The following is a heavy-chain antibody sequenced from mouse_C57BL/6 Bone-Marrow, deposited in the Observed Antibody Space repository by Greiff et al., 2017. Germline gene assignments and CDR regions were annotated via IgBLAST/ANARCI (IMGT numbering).Heavy chain of an antibody. V-gene: IGHV1-39*01. CDR1: GYSFTDYN. D-gene: IGHD1-1*01. Sequence: VQLQQSGPELVKPGASVKISCKASGYSFTDYNMNWVKQSNGKSLEWIGVINPNYGTTSYNQQFKGKATLTVDQSSSTAYMQLNSLTSEDSAVYYCATYYGSSGYYFDYWGQGTTLTVSS. J-gene: IGHJ2*01. CDR2: INPNYGTT. CDR3: ATYYGSSGYYFDY.